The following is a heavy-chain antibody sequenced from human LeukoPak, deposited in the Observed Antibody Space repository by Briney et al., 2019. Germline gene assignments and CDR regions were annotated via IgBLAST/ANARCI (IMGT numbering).Heavy chain of an antibody. CDR1: GGSISSYY. D-gene: IGHD6-13*01. CDR2: IYYSGST. CDR3: ARHRSKRSSKYYFDY. Sequence: SETLSLTCTVSGGSISSYYWSWIRQPPGKGLEWIGYIYYSGSTNYNPSLKSRVIISVDTSKNQFSLKLSSVTAADTAVYYCARHRSKRSSKYYFDYWGQGTLVTVSS. V-gene: IGHV4-59*08. J-gene: IGHJ4*02.